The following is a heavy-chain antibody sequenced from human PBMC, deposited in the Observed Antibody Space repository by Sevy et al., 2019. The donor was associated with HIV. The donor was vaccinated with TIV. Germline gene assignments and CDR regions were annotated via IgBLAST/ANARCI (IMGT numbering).Heavy chain of an antibody. J-gene: IGHJ6*02. D-gene: IGHD6-19*01. Sequence: SETLSLTCTVSGGSISSSSYYWGWIRQPPGKGLEWIGSIYYSGSTYYNPSLKSRVTISVDTSKNQFSLKLSSVTAADTAVYYCARRGIAVAGSYGMDVWGQGTTVTVSS. CDR2: IYYSGST. CDR1: GGSISSSSYY. CDR3: ARRGIAVAGSYGMDV. V-gene: IGHV4-39*01.